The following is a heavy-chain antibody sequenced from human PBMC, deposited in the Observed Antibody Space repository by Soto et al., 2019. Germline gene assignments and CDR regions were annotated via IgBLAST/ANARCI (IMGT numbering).Heavy chain of an antibody. CDR1: GFTFVNYA. CDR2: ISGSGVSA. D-gene: IGHD5-18*01. Sequence: EVQLLESGGGLVQPGGSLRLSCVASGFTFVNYAMSWVRQAPGQGLEWVSGISGSGVSAYYADSVKGRFTISRDNSKNTVYLQVNSLRGEDTAIYYCAKNSREYSYGAIDYWGQGTLVTVSS. V-gene: IGHV3-23*01. CDR3: AKNSREYSYGAIDY. J-gene: IGHJ4*02.